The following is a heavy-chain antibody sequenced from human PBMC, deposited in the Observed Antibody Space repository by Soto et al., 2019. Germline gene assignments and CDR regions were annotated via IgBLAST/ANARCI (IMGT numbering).Heavy chain of an antibody. CDR2: IYYSGST. CDR3: ARGFYGDYLDV. Sequence: QVQLQESGPGLVKPSETLSLTCTVSGGSVSSGSYYWSWIRQPPGTGLEWIGSIYYSGSTNYNPSLKSRVTISVDTSKNHFSLKLSSVTAADTAVYYWARGFYGDYLDVWGQGTTVTVSS. CDR1: GGSVSSGSYY. V-gene: IGHV4-61*03. J-gene: IGHJ6*03. D-gene: IGHD4-17*01.